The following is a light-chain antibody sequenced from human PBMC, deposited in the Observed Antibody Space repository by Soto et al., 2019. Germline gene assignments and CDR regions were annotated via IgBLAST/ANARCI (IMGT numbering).Light chain of an antibody. CDR3: QKYNSATLT. CDR2: AAS. Sequence: DIQMTQSPSSLSASVGDRVTIPCRASLPISNYLARYQQKPGKIPNTLIYAASTLQAGVPSRFSGSGSGTDFTLTISSLQPEDVAAYYCQKYNSATLTFGGGTKVDIK. V-gene: IGKV1-27*01. CDR1: LPISNY. J-gene: IGKJ4*01.